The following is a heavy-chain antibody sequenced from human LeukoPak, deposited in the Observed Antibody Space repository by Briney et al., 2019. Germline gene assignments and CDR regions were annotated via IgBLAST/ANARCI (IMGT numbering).Heavy chain of an antibody. J-gene: IGHJ4*02. CDR2: IYSGST. D-gene: IGHD1-14*01. CDR1: GFTVSSNS. V-gene: IGHV3-53*01. Sequence: GGSLRLSCTVSGFTVSSNSMSWVRQAPGKGLEWVPFIYSGSTHYSDSVKGRFTISRDNSKNTLYLQMNSLRAEDTAVYYCAREGNRRSFDYWGQGTLVTVSS. CDR3: AREGNRRSFDY.